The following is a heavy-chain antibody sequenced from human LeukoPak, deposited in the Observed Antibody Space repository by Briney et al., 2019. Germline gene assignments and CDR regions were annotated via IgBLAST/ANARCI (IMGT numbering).Heavy chain of an antibody. Sequence: PGGSLRLSCAASGGTFSSYAVSWVRQAPGQGLEWMGRIIPILGIANYAQKFQGRVTITADKSTSTAYMELSSLRSEDTAVYYCARSRPAVWGGPFLHWRQGTLVTVSS. V-gene: IGHV1-69*04. CDR2: IIPILGIA. J-gene: IGHJ1*01. CDR3: ARSRPAVWGGPFLH. CDR1: GGTFSSYA. D-gene: IGHD3-16*01.